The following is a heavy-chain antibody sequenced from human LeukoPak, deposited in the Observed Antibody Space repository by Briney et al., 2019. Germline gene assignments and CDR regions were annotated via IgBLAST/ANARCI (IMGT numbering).Heavy chain of an antibody. J-gene: IGHJ4*02. D-gene: IGHD1-26*01. Sequence: SVKVSCKASGGTFSSYAISWVRQAPGQGLEWMGRIIPIFGIANYEQKFQGRVTITADKSTSTAYMELSSLRSEDTAVYYCARREYSGSYEEDYWGQGTLVTVSS. CDR3: ARREYSGSYEEDY. CDR1: GGTFSSYA. V-gene: IGHV1-69*04. CDR2: IIPIFGIA.